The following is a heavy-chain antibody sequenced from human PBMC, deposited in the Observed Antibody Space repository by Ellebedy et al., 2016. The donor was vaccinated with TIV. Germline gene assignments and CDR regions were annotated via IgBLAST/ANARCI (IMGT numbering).Heavy chain of an antibody. CDR1: GFTFSSYW. CDR3: ATDIVVVPAGYYYYGMDV. J-gene: IGHJ6*02. D-gene: IGHD2-2*01. CDR2: INNDGSST. Sequence: GGSLRLXCAASGFTFSSYWMRWVRQAPGKGLVWVSRINNDGSSTSYADSVKGRFTISRDNAKNTLYLQMNSLRAEDTAVYYCATDIVVVPAGYYYYGMDVWGQGTTVTVSS. V-gene: IGHV3-74*01.